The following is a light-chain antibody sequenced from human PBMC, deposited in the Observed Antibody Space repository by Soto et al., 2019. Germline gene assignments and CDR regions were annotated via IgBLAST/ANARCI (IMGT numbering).Light chain of an antibody. CDR1: QSVRSN. V-gene: IGKV3-15*01. CDR3: QQYNSWPAFT. CDR2: GAS. J-gene: IGKJ3*01. Sequence: EIVMTQSPATLSVSPGERATLSCRASQSVRSNLAWYQQKPGQAPRLLIYGASTSATGIPARFSGSGSGTEFTLTISSLQSEDFAVYYCQQYNSWPAFTFGPGTKVDIK.